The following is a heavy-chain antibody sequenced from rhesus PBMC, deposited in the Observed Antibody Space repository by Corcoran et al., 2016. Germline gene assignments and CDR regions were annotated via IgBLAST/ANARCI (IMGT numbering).Heavy chain of an antibody. CDR1: GGSLSSNW. D-gene: IGHD6-25*01. CDR2: IPGSGGRT. J-gene: IGHJ4*01. CDR3: ARAPLYSGIWKSFDY. V-gene: IGHV4-173*01. Sequence: QLQLQESGPGLVKPSETLSLTCAVSGGSLSSNWWSWISQHPGKGLEWIGRIPGSGGRTSYNPSLKSRVTISTDTSKNQLSLKLISVTAADTAMYYCARAPLYSGIWKSFDYWGQGVLVTVSS.